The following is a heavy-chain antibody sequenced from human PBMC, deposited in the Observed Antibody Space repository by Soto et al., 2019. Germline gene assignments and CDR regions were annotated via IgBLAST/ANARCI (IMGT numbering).Heavy chain of an antibody. CDR3: ASGGVGTAMEVDYYGMAV. CDR1: GGTFSSYA. J-gene: IGHJ6*02. D-gene: IGHD1-1*01. Sequence: QVQLVQSGAEVKKPGSSVKVSCKASGGTFSSYAISWVRQAPGQGLEWMGGIIPIFGTANYAQKFQGSVTLTADDTKRTADMEVSSPGSEDGAVDYCASGGVGTAMEVDYYGMAVWGRGSTVTVSS. CDR2: IIPIFGTA. V-gene: IGHV1-69*01.